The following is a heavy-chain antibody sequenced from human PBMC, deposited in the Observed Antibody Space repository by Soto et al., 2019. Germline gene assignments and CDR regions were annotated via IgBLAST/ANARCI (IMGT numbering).Heavy chain of an antibody. CDR1: GFTFDDYA. V-gene: IGHV3-9*01. J-gene: IGHJ4*02. Sequence: GGSLRLSCAASGFTFDDYAMHWVRQAPGKGLEWVSGISWNSGSIGYADSVKGRFTISRDNAKNSLYLQMNSLRAEDTALYYCAKDRGFGGVPPYFDYWGQGTLVTVSS. CDR2: ISWNSGSI. CDR3: AKDRGFGGVPPYFDY. D-gene: IGHD3-16*01.